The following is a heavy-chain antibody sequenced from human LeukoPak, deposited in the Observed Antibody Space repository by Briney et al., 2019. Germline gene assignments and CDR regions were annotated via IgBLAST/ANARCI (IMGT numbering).Heavy chain of an antibody. CDR2: IYHSGST. CDR1: GYSISSGYY. Sequence: SETLSLTCTVSGYSISSGYYWGWIRQPPGKGLEWIGSIYHSGSTYYNPSLKSRVTISVDTSKNQFSQKLSSVTAADTAVYYCASAYCSGGSCYSAAFDIWGQGTMVTVSS. D-gene: IGHD2-15*01. J-gene: IGHJ3*02. CDR3: ASAYCSGGSCYSAAFDI. V-gene: IGHV4-38-2*02.